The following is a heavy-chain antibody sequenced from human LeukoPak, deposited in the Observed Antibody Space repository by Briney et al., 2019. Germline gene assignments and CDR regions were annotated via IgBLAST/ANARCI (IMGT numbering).Heavy chain of an antibody. J-gene: IGHJ4*02. V-gene: IGHV4-61*05. D-gene: IGHD1-1*01. CDR2: IYYSGST. Sequence: SETLSLTCSVSGGSISSSSYYWGWIRQPPGKGLEWIGYIYYSGSTNYNPSLKSRVTISVDTSKNQFSLKLSSVTAADTAVYYCARGTKNIDYWGQGTLVTVSS. CDR1: GGSISSSSYY. CDR3: ARGTKNIDY.